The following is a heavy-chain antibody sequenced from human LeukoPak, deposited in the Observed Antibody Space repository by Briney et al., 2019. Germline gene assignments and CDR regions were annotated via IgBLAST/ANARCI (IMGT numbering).Heavy chain of an antibody. CDR3: ARDMETWDGHSLNTWFDP. V-gene: IGHV4-59*01. D-gene: IGHD5-24*01. Sequence: PSETLSLTCTVSGGSISSYYWSWIRQPPGKRLEWLGYIYSSGSTNYNPSLKSRVIISVDTSKDQFSLKLSSVTAADTAVYYCARDMETWDGHSLNTWFDPWGQGTLVTVSS. CDR2: IYSSGST. CDR1: GGSISSYY. J-gene: IGHJ5*02.